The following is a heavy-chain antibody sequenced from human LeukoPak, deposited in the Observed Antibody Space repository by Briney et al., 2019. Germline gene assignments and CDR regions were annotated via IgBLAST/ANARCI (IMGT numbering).Heavy chain of an antibody. V-gene: IGHV3-33*03. Sequence: GGSLRLSCAASGFTFSSYGMHWVRQAPGKGLEWVAVIWYDGSNKYYADSVKGRFTISRDNSKNTVYLQMNSLRAEDTAVYYCAKYSSSTNYYYGMDGWGQGTTVTVSS. D-gene: IGHD6-6*01. CDR1: GFTFSSYG. CDR3: AKYSSSTNYYYGMDG. CDR2: IWYDGSNK. J-gene: IGHJ6*02.